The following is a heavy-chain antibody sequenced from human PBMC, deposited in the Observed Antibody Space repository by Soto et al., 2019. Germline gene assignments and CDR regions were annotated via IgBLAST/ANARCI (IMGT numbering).Heavy chain of an antibody. CDR3: AHFDQCRGSNCYDGLPDYFGY. CDR2: IYWDDDK. CDR1: GFSLDTRGLG. V-gene: IGHV2-5*02. D-gene: IGHD2-2*01. Sequence: QITLKESGPTLVKPTQTLTLTCSFSGFSLDTRGLGVGWLRQPPGKALEWLALIYWDDDKRYSPSLKSSLAITKDTSKNEVVLTMTIMNPVYTATYFCAHFDQCRGSNCYDGLPDYFGYWGQGTLVTVSS. J-gene: IGHJ4*02.